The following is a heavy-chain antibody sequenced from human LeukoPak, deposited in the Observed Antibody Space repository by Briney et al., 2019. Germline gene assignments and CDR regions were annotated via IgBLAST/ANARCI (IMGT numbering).Heavy chain of an antibody. CDR2: IYPGNSDT. CDR1: GYTFTSWW. CDR3: ERHGGYTWNDIYFDR. D-gene: IGHD1-1*01. Sequence: GESLKISCKGSGYTFTSWWIGWVRQMPGKGLEWMGIIYPGNSDTRYSPSFQGQVTISADRSISTAYLQWSSLTASDTAIYYCERHGGYTWNDIYFDRWGQGTLVTVSS. J-gene: IGHJ5*02. V-gene: IGHV5-51*01.